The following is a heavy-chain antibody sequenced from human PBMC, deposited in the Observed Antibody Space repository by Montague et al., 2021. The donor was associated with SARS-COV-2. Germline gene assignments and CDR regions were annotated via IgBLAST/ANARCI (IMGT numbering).Heavy chain of an antibody. Sequence: SLRLSCAASGFNFGAYVMNWVRRAPGKGLEWVAAMSASGDSTYHADSVEGRFTISRDHSKKTVYLQMNSLRAEDTAFYYCTKGVGRGTFQYWGQGTLVTVSS. CDR2: MSASGDST. J-gene: IGHJ1*01. CDR3: TKGVGRGTFQY. CDR1: GFNFGAYV. D-gene: IGHD2-15*01. V-gene: IGHV3-23*01.